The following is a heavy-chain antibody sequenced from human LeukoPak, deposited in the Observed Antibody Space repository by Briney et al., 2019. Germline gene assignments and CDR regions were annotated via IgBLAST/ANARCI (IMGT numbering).Heavy chain of an antibody. V-gene: IGHV4-30-4*01. J-gene: IGHJ4*02. CDR3: ARHSPAPYYDILTGPDFDY. Sequence: SQTLSLTCTVSGGSISSGDYYWSWLRQPPGKGLEWIVYIYYSGSTYYNPSLKSRVTISVDTSKNQFSLKLSSVTAADTAVYYCARHSPAPYYDILTGPDFDYWGQGTLVTVSS. CDR1: GGSISSGDYY. CDR2: IYYSGST. D-gene: IGHD3-9*01.